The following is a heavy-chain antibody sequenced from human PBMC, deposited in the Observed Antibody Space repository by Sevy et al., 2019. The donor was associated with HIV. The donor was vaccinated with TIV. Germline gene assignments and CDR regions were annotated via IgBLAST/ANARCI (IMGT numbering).Heavy chain of an antibody. CDR1: GFTFSDAW. V-gene: IGHV3-15*01. CDR2: IKSHMDGGTT. CDR3: VTATDSGGYSCAVD. J-gene: IGHJ4*02. D-gene: IGHD2-15*01. Sequence: GGSLRLSCAAAGFTFSDAWMSWVRQPPGKGLEWVGRIKSHMDGGTTDYAAPVKDRFTISRDDSKNTLYLQMRTLKIEDTAVYFCVTATDSGGYSCAVDWGQGTQVTVSS.